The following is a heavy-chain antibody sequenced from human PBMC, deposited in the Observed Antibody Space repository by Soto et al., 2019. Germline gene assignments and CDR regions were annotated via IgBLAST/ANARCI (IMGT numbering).Heavy chain of an antibody. CDR3: ARGRYGDY. CDR1: GYDFTTYG. V-gene: IGHV1-18*01. J-gene: IGHJ4*02. CDR2: ISAHNGNT. D-gene: IGHD1-1*01. Sequence: QVHLVQSGAEVKKSGASVKVSCKGSGYDFTTYGITWVRQAPGQGLEGMAWISAHNGNTDYAQKLQGRVTVTRDTSTSTAYMELRSLRSDDTAVYCCARGRYGDYWGQGALVTVSS.